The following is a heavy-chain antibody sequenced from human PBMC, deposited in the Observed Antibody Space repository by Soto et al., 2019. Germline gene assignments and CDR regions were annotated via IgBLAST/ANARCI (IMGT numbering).Heavy chain of an antibody. CDR2: IYYSGST. D-gene: IGHD5-12*01. Sequence: QVQLQESGPGLVKPSETLSLTCTVSGGSISSYYWSWIRQPPGKGLEWIGYIYYSGSTNYNPSLKGRVTISVDTSKSQFSLKLSSVTAADTAVYYWAMGGGVATILWDYWGQGTLVTDSS. CDR3: AMGGGVATILWDY. CDR1: GGSISSYY. V-gene: IGHV4-59*01. J-gene: IGHJ4*02.